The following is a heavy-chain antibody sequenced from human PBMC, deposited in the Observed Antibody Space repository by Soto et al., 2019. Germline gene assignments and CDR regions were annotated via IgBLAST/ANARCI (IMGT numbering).Heavy chain of an antibody. J-gene: IGHJ4*02. CDR2: IYSRGGT. Sequence: EVQVVESGGGLVQPGGSLRLSCAASGFTVSNNYMTWVRQAPGKGLEWVSLIYSRGGTDYADSVKGRFTISRDNSKNMVYLQMNSLRGEDTAVYYGARGGSGSQTVGYWGEGARVTVSS. CDR1: GFTVSNNY. V-gene: IGHV3-66*01. D-gene: IGHD1-26*01. CDR3: ARGGSGSQTVGY.